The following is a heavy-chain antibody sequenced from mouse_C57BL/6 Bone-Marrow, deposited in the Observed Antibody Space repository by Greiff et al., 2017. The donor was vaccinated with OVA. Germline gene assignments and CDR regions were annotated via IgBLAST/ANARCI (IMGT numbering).Heavy chain of an antibody. CDR1: GYAFSSYW. D-gene: IGHD1-1*02. Sequence: QVQLKESGAELVKPGASVKISCKASGYAFSSYWMNWVKQRPGKGLEWIGQIYPGDGDTNYNGKFKGKATLTADISSSTAYMQLSSLTSEDSAVYFCARGGTMVMDYWGQGTSVTVSS. CDR2: IYPGDGDT. CDR3: ARGGTMVMDY. V-gene: IGHV1-80*01. J-gene: IGHJ4*01.